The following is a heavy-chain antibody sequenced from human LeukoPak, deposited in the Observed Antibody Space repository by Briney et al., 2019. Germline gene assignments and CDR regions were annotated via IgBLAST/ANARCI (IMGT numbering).Heavy chain of an antibody. Sequence: SETLSLTCTVSGGPINNFYWSWVRQAPGKGLEWIGYIHFSGSTKYNPSLESRVSMSVDTSKNHFCVRLTSVTAADTAVYYCARNVDTAMVNWGQGTLVTVSS. CDR1: GGPINNFY. D-gene: IGHD5-18*01. V-gene: IGHV4-59*08. J-gene: IGHJ4*02. CDR2: IHFSGST. CDR3: ARNVDTAMVN.